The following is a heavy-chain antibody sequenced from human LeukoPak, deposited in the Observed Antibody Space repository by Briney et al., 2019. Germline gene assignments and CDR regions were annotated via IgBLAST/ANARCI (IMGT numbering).Heavy chain of an antibody. J-gene: IGHJ4*02. CDR1: GFIFSSHW. D-gene: IGHD3-16*01. CDR3: ATGLGEIPDY. CDR2: IKGDGSQK. V-gene: IGHV3-7*01. Sequence: PGGSLRLSCAASGFIFSSHWMTWVRQAPGKGPEWVANIKGDGSQKNYVDSVKGRFTISRDNAKNTLYLQMNSLRAEDTAVYYCATGLGEIPDYWGQGTLVTVSS.